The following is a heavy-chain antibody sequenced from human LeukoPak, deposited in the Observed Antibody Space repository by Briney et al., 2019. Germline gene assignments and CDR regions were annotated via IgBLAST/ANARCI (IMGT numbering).Heavy chain of an antibody. D-gene: IGHD6-6*01. CDR1: GFTFSDYA. J-gene: IGHJ3*02. CDR2: IRDDGSDI. V-gene: IGHV3-30*02. CDR3: AKAFSSSSWAFDI. Sequence: GGSLRLSCSASGFTFSDYAMDWVRQAPGKGLEWVALIRDDGSDIYYADSVKGRFTISRDNSKNTLYLQMDSPRAEGTAVYYCAKAFSSSSWAFDIWGHGTMVTVSS.